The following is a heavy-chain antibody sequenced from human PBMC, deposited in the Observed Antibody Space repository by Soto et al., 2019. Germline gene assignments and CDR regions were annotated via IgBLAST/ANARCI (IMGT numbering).Heavy chain of an antibody. CDR3: ARREQAAAGVYYYYYYGMDV. Sequence: SDTLSPTCTVSGCSISSSSYYWGWIRQPPGKGLEWIGSIYYSGSTYYNPSLKSRVTISVDTSKNQFSLKLSSVTAADTAVYYCARREQAAAGVYYYYYYGMDVWGQGTTVT. V-gene: IGHV4-39*01. CDR1: GCSISSSSYY. D-gene: IGHD6-13*01. J-gene: IGHJ6*02. CDR2: IYYSGST.